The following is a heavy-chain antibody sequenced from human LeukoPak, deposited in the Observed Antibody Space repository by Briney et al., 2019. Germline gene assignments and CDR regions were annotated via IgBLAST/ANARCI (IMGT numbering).Heavy chain of an antibody. J-gene: IGHJ6*02. CDR2: INHSGST. V-gene: IGHV4-34*01. CDR3: ARGRYFDWLLYSPDYYHYDMDV. Sequence: SETLSLTCAVYGGSFSGYYWSWIRQPPEKGLEWIGEINHSGSTNYNPSLKSRVTISVDTSKNQFSLKLSSVTAADTAVYYCARGRYFDWLLYSPDYYHYDMDVWGQGTTVTVSS. D-gene: IGHD3-9*01. CDR1: GGSFSGYY.